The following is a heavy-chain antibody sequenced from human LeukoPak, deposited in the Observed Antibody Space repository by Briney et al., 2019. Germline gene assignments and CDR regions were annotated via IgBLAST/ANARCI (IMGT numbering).Heavy chain of an antibody. V-gene: IGHV3-48*03. CDR3: TRHWDSGSFEFPDVFDI. CDR1: GFTFSSYE. D-gene: IGHD1-26*01. Sequence: GGSLRLSCAASGFTFSSYEMNWVRQAPGKGLEWVSYISSSGSTIYYADSVKGRFTISRDNAKNSLYLQMNSLRAEDTAVYYCTRHWDSGSFEFPDVFDIWGQGTMVTVSS. CDR2: ISSSGSTI. J-gene: IGHJ3*02.